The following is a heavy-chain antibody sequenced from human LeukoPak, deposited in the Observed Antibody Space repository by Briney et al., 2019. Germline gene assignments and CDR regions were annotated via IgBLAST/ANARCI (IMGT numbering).Heavy chain of an antibody. J-gene: IGHJ3*02. CDR3: AREFHSSGWYWAFDI. D-gene: IGHD6-19*01. CDR2: IYYSGST. Sequence: SETLSLTCTVSGGSISSGGYYWSWIRQHPGKGLEWIGYIYYSGSTYYNPSLKSRVTISEDTSKNQFSLKLSSVTAADTAVYYCAREFHSSGWYWAFDIWGQGTMVTVSS. CDR1: GGSISSGGYY. V-gene: IGHV4-31*03.